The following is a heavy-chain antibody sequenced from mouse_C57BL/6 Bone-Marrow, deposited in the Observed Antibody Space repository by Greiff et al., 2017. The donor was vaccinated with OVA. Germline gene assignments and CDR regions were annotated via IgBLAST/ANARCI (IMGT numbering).Heavy chain of an antibody. CDR3: ARHGSTYWYFDV. CDR2: ISNLAFSI. D-gene: IGHD1-1*01. Sequence: EVQLVESGGGLVQPGGSLKLSCAASGFTFSDYGMAWVRQAPRQGPEWVAFISNLAFSIYYADTVTGRFTISRENAKNTLYLEMSSLRSEDTAMYYCARHGSTYWYFDVWGTGTTVTVSS. J-gene: IGHJ1*03. V-gene: IGHV5-15*01. CDR1: GFTFSDYG.